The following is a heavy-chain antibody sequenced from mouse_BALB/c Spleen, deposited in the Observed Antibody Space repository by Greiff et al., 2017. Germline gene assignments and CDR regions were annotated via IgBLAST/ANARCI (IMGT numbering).Heavy chain of an antibody. CDR1: GFSLSTSGMG. V-gene: IGHV8-12*01. Sequence: LQQSGPGILQPSQTLSLTCSFSGFSLSTSGMGVSWIRQPSGKGLEWLAHIYWDDDKRYNPSLKSRLTISKDTSSNQVFLKITSVDTADTATYYCARNWDVGFAYWGQGTLVTVSA. J-gene: IGHJ3*01. D-gene: IGHD4-1*01. CDR3: ARNWDVGFAY. CDR2: IYWDDDK.